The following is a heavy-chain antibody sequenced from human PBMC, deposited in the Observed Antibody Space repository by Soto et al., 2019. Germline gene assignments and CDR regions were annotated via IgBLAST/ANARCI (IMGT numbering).Heavy chain of an antibody. V-gene: IGHV4-31*03. CDR2: IYYSGTT. Sequence: SETLSLTCTVSGGSISSGGYYWSWIRQHPGKGLEWIGYIYYSGTTNYNPSLKSRVTISVDTSKNQLSLKLSSVSAADTALYYGARCAPVVVPAPGCDPWGRGTLVTGS. CDR1: GGSISSGGYY. CDR3: ARCAPVVVPAPGCDP. D-gene: IGHD2-2*01. J-gene: IGHJ5*02.